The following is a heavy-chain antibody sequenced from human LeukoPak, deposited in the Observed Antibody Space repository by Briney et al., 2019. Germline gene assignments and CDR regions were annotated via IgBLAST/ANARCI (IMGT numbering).Heavy chain of an antibody. J-gene: IGHJ4*02. Sequence: PGGSLRLSCVVSGFTVSTNYMNWVRQAPGKGLEWVSSISGSSSYIYYADSVKGRFSISRDNAKNSLYLQMNSLRAEDTALYYCVRRGTMVRGVQYYFDYWGQGTLVTVSS. CDR3: VRRGTMVRGVQYYFDY. V-gene: IGHV3-21*04. CDR2: ISGSSSYI. D-gene: IGHD3-10*01. CDR1: GFTVSTNY.